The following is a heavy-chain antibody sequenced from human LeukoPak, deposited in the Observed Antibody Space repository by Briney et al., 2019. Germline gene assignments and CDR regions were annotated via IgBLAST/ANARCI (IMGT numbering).Heavy chain of an antibody. V-gene: IGHV3-23*01. CDR1: GXXFSSYA. CDR3: AKIGMAGGPHLDY. Sequence: GGSLRLSCAASGXXFSSYAMSWVRQAPGKGLEWVSAISGSGGSTYYADSVKGRFTISRDNSKNTLYLQMNSLRAEDTAVYYCAKIGMAGGPHLDYWGQGTLVTVSS. CDR2: ISGSGGST. D-gene: IGHD2-8*02. J-gene: IGHJ4*02.